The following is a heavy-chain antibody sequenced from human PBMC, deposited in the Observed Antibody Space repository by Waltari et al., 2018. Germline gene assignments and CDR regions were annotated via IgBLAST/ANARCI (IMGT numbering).Heavy chain of an antibody. D-gene: IGHD6-13*01. CDR2: IYYSGST. CDR1: GGSISSYY. Sequence: QVQLQESGPGLVKPSGTLSLTCTVSGGSISSYYRSWIRQPPGKGLEWIGYIYYSGSTNYNPSLKSRVTISVDTSKNQFSLKLSSVTAADTAVYYCARGPAAAGTIDYWGQGTLVTVSS. V-gene: IGHV4-59*01. CDR3: ARGPAAAGTIDY. J-gene: IGHJ4*02.